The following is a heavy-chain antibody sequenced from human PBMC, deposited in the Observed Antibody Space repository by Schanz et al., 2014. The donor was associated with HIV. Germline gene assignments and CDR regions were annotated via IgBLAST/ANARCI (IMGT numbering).Heavy chain of an antibody. CDR2: IWFDGTQK. Sequence: VQLLESGGHLVQPGGSLRLSCAASGFSFSNYAMTWVRQAPGKGLSWVAVIWFDGTQKIYADSVKGRFTISRDDSANTVHLQMSSVRAEDTGVYFCARVSRPYSSGWYNVDYWGQGTLVTVSS. J-gene: IGHJ4*02. CDR1: GFSFSNYA. CDR3: ARVSRPYSSGWYNVDY. V-gene: IGHV3-33*08. D-gene: IGHD6-19*01.